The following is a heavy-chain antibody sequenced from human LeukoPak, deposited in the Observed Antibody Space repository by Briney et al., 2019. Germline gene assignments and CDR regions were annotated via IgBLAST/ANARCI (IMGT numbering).Heavy chain of an antibody. V-gene: IGHV4-39*07. CDR1: GGSISSSSYY. CDR2: IYYSGST. J-gene: IGHJ6*03. Sequence: PSETLSLTCTVSGGSISSSSYYWGWIRQPPGKGLEWIGSIYYSGSTYYNPSLKSRVTISVDTSKNQFSLRLSSVTAADTAVYYCARTTGTFYFYYYMDVWGKGTTVTVSS. D-gene: IGHD1-1*01. CDR3: ARTTGTFYFYYYMDV.